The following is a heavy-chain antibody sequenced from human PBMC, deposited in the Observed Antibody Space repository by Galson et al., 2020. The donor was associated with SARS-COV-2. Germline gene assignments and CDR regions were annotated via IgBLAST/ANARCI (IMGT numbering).Heavy chain of an antibody. V-gene: IGHV4-39*07. CDR2: IYYSGST. Sequence: SETLSLTCTVSGGSISSSSYYWGWIRQPPGKGLEWIGSIYYSGSTYYNPSLKSRVTISVDTSKNQFSLKLSSVTAADTAVYYCARNPSNTYDFWSGYYFGALDELYYFDYWGQGTLVTVSS. D-gene: IGHD3-3*01. J-gene: IGHJ4*02. CDR3: ARNPSNTYDFWSGYYFGALDELYYFDY. CDR1: GGSISSSSYY.